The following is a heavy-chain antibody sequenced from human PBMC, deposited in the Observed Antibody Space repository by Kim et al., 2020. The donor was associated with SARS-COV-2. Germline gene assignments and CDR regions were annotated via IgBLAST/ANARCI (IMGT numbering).Heavy chain of an antibody. CDR2: TTRSGDGS. Sequence: GGSLRLSCAGSGFIFSDYAIHWVRRAPGKGLEYVSATTRSGDGSFYADSVEGRFTISRDNSKNTLYLQMNSLRLEDTFMYYCVRYGRSYGAVLWGQGTLVIVSS. V-gene: IGHV3-64D*06. CDR1: GFIFSDYA. CDR3: VRYGRSYGAVL. D-gene: IGHD3-16*01. J-gene: IGHJ4*02.